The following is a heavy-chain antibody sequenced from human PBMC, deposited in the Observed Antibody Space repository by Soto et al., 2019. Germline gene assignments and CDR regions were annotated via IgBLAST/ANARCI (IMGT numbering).Heavy chain of an antibody. D-gene: IGHD2-2*02. CDR2: IYYSGST. CDR3: YLNHTFYYYYMDV. V-gene: IGHV4-39*01. Sequence: SETLSLTCTVSGGSISSSSYYWGWIRQPPAKGLEWIGSIYYSGSTYYNPSLKSRVTISVDTSKNQFSLKLSSVTAADTAVYYCYLNHTFYYYYMDVWGKGTTVTVSS. J-gene: IGHJ6*03. CDR1: GGSISSSSYY.